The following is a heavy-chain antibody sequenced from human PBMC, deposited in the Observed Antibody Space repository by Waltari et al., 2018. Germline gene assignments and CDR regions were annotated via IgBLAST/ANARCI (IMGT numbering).Heavy chain of an antibody. CDR3: AREGYYDYVWGSYRNFDY. Sequence: AASGFTFSDYYMSWIRQAPGKGLEWVSYISSSSSYTNYAASVKGRFTNARDNAKNSLYLQMNSLRAEDTAVYYCAREGYYDYVWGSYRNFDYWGQGTLVTVSS. CDR1: GFTFSDYY. V-gene: IGHV3-11*06. J-gene: IGHJ4*02. D-gene: IGHD3-16*02. CDR2: ISSSSSYT.